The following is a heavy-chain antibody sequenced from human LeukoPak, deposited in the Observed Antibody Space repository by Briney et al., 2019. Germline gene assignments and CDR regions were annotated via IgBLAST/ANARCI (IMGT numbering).Heavy chain of an antibody. V-gene: IGHV4-39*07. CDR3: ARRIRMIDQAYYFDY. J-gene: IGHJ4*02. D-gene: IGHD2/OR15-2a*01. Sequence: SETLSLTCTVSGGSISSSSYYWGWIRQPPGKGLEWIGSMYYSGSTYYNPSLKSRVTISVDTSKNQFSLKLNSVTAADTAVYYCARRIRMIDQAYYFDYWGQGTLVTVSS. CDR2: MYYSGST. CDR1: GGSISSSSYY.